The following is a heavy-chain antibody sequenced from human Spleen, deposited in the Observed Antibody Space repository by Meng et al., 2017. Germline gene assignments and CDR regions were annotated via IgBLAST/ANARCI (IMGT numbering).Heavy chain of an antibody. CDR2: IKQDGSEK. J-gene: IGHJ6*02. V-gene: IGHV3-7*01. CDR1: GFTFSTYW. Sequence: GESLKISCAASGFTFSTYWMSWVRQAPGKGLHWVANIKQDGSEKYYVDSVKGRFTISRDNAKNSLNLQMNSLRVEDTAVYYCAVRLKPYSSAWWGRHPGGMDVWGRGTTVTVSS. D-gene: IGHD6-19*01. CDR3: AVRLKPYSSAWWGRHPGGMDV.